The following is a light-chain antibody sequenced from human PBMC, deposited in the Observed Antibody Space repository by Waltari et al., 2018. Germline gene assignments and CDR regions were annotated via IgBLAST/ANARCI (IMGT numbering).Light chain of an antibody. CDR1: QSVGRT. CDR3: QHYVRLPVT. J-gene: IGKJ1*01. V-gene: IGKV3-20*01. Sequence: EIVLTQSPGTLSLSPRETATLSCRASQSVGRTLAWYQQKPGQAPRLLIYAASTRATGIPDRFSGSGSGTDFRLTISRLEPEDFAVYYCQHYVRLPVTFGQGTTVELK. CDR2: AAS.